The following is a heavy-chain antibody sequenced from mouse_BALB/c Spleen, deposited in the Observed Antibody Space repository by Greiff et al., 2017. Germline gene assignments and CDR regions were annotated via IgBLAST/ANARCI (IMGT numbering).Heavy chain of an antibody. Sequence: QVQLQQPGAELVMPGASVKMSCKASGYTFTDYWMHWVKQRPGQGLEWIGAIDTSDSYTSYNQKFKGKATLTVDESSSTAYMQLSSLTSEDSAVYYCAREGGNYGGYYAMDYWGQGTSVTVSS. CDR3: AREGGNYGGYYAMDY. J-gene: IGHJ4*01. V-gene: IGHV1-69*01. CDR1: GYTFTDYW. D-gene: IGHD2-1*01. CDR2: IDTSDSYT.